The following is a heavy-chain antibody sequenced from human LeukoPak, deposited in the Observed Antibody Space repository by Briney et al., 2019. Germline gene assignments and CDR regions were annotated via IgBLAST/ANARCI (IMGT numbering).Heavy chain of an antibody. J-gene: IGHJ4*02. CDR1: GFTFSSYG. V-gene: IGHV3-30*18. Sequence: GGSLRLSCAASGFTFSSYGMHWVRQAPGKGLEWVAVISYDGSNKYYADSVKGRFTISRDNSKNTLYLQMNSLRAEDTAVCYCAKGWGFGEFDYWGQGTLVTVSS. CDR2: ISYDGSNK. CDR3: AKGWGFGEFDY. D-gene: IGHD3-10*01.